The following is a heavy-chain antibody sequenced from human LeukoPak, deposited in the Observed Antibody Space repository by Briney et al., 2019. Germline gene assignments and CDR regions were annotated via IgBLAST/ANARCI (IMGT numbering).Heavy chain of an antibody. Sequence: PGGSLRLSWAASGFTFSNAWMSWVRQAPGKGLEWVGRIKSKTDGGTTDYAAPVKGRFTISRDDSKNTLYLQMNSLKTEDTAVYYCTTAPYFDWLSRWDAFDIWGQGTMVTVSS. V-gene: IGHV3-15*01. J-gene: IGHJ3*02. CDR3: TTAPYFDWLSRWDAFDI. CDR2: IKSKTDGGTT. CDR1: GFTFSNAW. D-gene: IGHD3-9*01.